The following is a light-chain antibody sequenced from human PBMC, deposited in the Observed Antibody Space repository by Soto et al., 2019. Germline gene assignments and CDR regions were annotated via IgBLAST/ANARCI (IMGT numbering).Light chain of an antibody. CDR1: QSVVTNY. CDR2: GAS. J-gene: IGKJ1*01. V-gene: IGKV3-20*01. CDR3: QQYAILRT. Sequence: VFTQSPGHLSLSPGERATLSCRASQSVVTNYFAWFQQKPGQAPRLLMYGASSRATGIPDRFSGSGSGTDFTLTITRLEPEDFAVYYCQQYAILRTFAQGTKVDI.